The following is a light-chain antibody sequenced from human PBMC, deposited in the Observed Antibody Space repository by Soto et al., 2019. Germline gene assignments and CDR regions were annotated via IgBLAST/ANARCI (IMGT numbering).Light chain of an antibody. CDR1: QSVSSSY. Sequence: ESVLTQSPGTLSLSPGERATLSCRASQSVSSSYLAWYQQKPGQSPRLLIYGASSRATGIPDRFSGSGSGTDFTLTISRLQPEDFAVYYWQEYDSSSWKFGQWTKVEIK. CDR3: QEYDSSSWK. CDR2: GAS. J-gene: IGKJ1*01. V-gene: IGKV3-20*01.